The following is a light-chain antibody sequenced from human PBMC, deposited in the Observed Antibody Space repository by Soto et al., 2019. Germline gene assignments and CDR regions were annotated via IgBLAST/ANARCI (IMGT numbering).Light chain of an antibody. CDR3: SSFTRDATLI. J-gene: IGLJ2*01. Sequence: QSGLTQPASVSGSPGQSITISCNGSSRDIGTYKYVSWYQQRPDKAPRLMIYEVVNRPSGISDRFSGSKSGNTASLTISDLQPEDDADYYCSSFTRDATLIFGGGTKQTVL. V-gene: IGLV2-14*01. CDR1: SRDIGTYKY. CDR2: EVV.